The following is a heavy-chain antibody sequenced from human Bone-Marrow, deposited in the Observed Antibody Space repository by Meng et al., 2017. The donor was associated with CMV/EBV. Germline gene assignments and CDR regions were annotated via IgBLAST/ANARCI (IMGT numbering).Heavy chain of an antibody. CDR3: ARWVSYYYGMDV. D-gene: IGHD3-22*01. CDR1: GYTFTSYY. J-gene: IGHJ6*02. CDR2: INPSGGST. Sequence: GESLKISCKASGYTFTSYYMHWVRQAPGQGLEWMGIINPSGGSTSYAQKFQGRVTMTRDTSTSTVYMELSSLRSEDTAVYYCARWVSYYYGMDVWGQGTTVTVSS. V-gene: IGHV1-46*01.